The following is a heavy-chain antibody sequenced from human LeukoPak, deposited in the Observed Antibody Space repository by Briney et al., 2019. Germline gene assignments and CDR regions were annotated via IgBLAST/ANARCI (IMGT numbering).Heavy chain of an antibody. CDR1: GFIFSSYG. J-gene: IGHJ4*02. Sequence: PGGSLRLSCAASGFIFSSYGMHCVRQAPGKGLEWVAVIWYDGSNEYYADSVKGRFTISRDNSKNTLYLQMNSLRAEDTAVYYCARDHSYGGKIPLFDYWGQGTLVTVSS. CDR3: ARDHSYGGKIPLFDY. V-gene: IGHV3-33*01. D-gene: IGHD4-23*01. CDR2: IWYDGSNE.